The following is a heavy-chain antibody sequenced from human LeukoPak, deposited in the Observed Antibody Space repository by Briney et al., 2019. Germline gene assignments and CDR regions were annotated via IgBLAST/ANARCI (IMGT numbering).Heavy chain of an antibody. Sequence: PSETLSLTCAVYGGSFSGYYWSWIRQPPGKGLEWIGEINHSGSTNYNPSLKSRVTISVDTSKNQFSLKLSSVTAADTAVYYCARSPQQWLVRVGWFDPWGQGTLVTVSS. D-gene: IGHD6-19*01. CDR2: INHSGST. J-gene: IGHJ5*02. CDR3: ARSPQQWLVRVGWFDP. V-gene: IGHV4-34*01. CDR1: GGSFSGYY.